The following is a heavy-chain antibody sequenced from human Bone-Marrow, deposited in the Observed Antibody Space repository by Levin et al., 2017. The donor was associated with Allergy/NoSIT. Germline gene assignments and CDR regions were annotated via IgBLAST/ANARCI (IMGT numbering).Heavy chain of an antibody. D-gene: IGHD3-10*01. Sequence: GGSLRLSCAASGFTFTDAWMNWVRQAPGKGLEWIGRIKSTSDGGTTDYAAPVKGRFTISRDDSEFTVYLLMNILKYEDTAIYYCTTVGSSRKFDYWGQGALVTVSS. V-gene: IGHV3-15*01. CDR3: TTVGSSRKFDY. J-gene: IGHJ4*02. CDR2: IKSTSDGGTT. CDR1: GFTFTDAW.